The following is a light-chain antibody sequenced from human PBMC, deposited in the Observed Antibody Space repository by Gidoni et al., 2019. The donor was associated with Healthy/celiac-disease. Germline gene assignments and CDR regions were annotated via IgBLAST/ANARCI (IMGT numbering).Light chain of an antibody. Sequence: ITQSPSTPSASVGDRVTITCRASQSLSSCLPWYQQKPGKAPKLLIYKTSDLESGVPSRCSGSGSGTEVTLTISSRQPDDFATYYCQQYNSYSESTFGQGTKLEIK. V-gene: IGKV1-5*03. CDR2: KTS. CDR1: QSLSSC. CDR3: QQYNSYSEST. J-gene: IGKJ2*01.